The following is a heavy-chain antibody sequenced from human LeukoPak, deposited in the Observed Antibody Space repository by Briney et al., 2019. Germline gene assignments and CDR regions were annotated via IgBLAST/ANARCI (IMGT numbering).Heavy chain of an antibody. CDR1: GASVTDYY. CDR3: PRGHWGLQS. J-gene: IGHJ5*02. CDR2: IHHSGNS. Sequence: SETLSLTCTVSGASVTDYYWSWIRQSPGKELEWISYIHHSGNSNYNPSLRSRVTTSLDTSKNQFSLNLISVTAADTAVYYCPRGHWGLQSWSQGTLVTVSS. V-gene: IGHV4-59*02. D-gene: IGHD7-27*01.